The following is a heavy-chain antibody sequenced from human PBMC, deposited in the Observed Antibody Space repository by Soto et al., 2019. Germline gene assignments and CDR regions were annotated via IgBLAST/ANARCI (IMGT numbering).Heavy chain of an antibody. CDR1: GFTFSSYW. V-gene: IGHV3-74*01. J-gene: IGHJ4*02. Sequence: GGSLRLSCAASGFTFSSYWMHWVRQAPGKGLVWVSRINSDGSRTTYADSVKGRFTISRDNAKNMLHLQMNSLRAEDTAVYYCARALNYYYDIDYWGQGTLVTVSS. D-gene: IGHD3-22*01. CDR2: INSDGSRT. CDR3: ARALNYYYDIDY.